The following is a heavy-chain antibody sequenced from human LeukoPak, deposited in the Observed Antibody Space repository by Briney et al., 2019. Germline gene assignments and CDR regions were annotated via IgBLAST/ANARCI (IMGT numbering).Heavy chain of an antibody. V-gene: IGHV5-51*01. CDR2: IYPGDSDT. Sequence: GESLKISCKGSGYSFTSYWIGWVRQMPGKGLECMGIIYPGDSDTRYSPSFQGQVTISADRSISTAYLQWSSLKASDTAVYYCARGHDFGDYAIDYWGQGTLVTVSS. J-gene: IGHJ4*02. D-gene: IGHD4-17*01. CDR3: ARGHDFGDYAIDY. CDR1: GYSFTSYW.